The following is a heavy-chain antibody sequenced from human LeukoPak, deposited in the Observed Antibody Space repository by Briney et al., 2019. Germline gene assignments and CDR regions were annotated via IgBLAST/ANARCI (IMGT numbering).Heavy chain of an antibody. CDR3: ARLSITTFGVPRGRFDP. V-gene: IGHV5-51*01. Sequence: GESLQISCKGSGYIFTSYWIGWGRQLPGKGLEWMGIIYPGDSNTRYSPSFQGQVTISADKSISTASLQWSSLKASDTAMYYCARLSITTFGVPRGRFDPWGQGTLVTVSS. CDR2: IYPGDSNT. J-gene: IGHJ5*02. CDR1: GYIFTSYW. D-gene: IGHD3-3*01.